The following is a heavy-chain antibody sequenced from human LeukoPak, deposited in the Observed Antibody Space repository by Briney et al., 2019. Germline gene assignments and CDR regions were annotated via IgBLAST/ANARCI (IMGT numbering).Heavy chain of an antibody. CDR2: INTSGGST. V-gene: IGHV3-23*01. J-gene: IGHJ4*02. CDR3: AKGSGWYV. Sequence: GGSLRLSCAASGFTFSSYAMTWVRQAPGKGLEWVSVINTSGGSTDYADPVKGRFTISRDNSKNTLYLQMNSLRAEDTAVYYCAKGSGWYVWGQGTLVTVSS. CDR1: GFTFSSYA. D-gene: IGHD6-19*01.